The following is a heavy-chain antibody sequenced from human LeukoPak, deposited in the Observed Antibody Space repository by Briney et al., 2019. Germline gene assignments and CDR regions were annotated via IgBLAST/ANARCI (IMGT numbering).Heavy chain of an antibody. J-gene: IGHJ4*02. CDR3: ARHRTGSYPIDFDY. CDR2: IFHTGST. D-gene: IGHD3-10*01. V-gene: IGHV4-59*08. Sequence: SETLSLTCTISGGSISTYYWSWIRQPPVKGLEWIGHIFHTGSTNYKSSLRSRVTMSVDTSKNQFSLRLGSVTAADTAVCYCARHRTGSYPIDFDYWGQGILVTVSS. CDR1: GGSISTYY.